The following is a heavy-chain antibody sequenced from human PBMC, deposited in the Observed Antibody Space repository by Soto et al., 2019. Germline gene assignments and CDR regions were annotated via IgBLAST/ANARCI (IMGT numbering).Heavy chain of an antibody. CDR1: GFTFSSYA. V-gene: IGHV3-30-3*01. Sequence: QVQLVESGGGVVQPGRSLRLSCAASGFTFSSYAMHWVRQAPGKGLEWVAVISYDGSNKYYADSVKGRFTISRDNSKNPLYLQMNSLRAEDTAVYYCARDGRLKRAVAGTGAFDIWGQGTMVTVSS. D-gene: IGHD6-19*01. CDR3: ARDGRLKRAVAGTGAFDI. J-gene: IGHJ3*02. CDR2: ISYDGSNK.